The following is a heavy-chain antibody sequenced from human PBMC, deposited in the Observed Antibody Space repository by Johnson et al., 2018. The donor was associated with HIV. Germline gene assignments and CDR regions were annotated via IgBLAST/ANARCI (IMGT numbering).Heavy chain of an antibody. J-gene: IGHJ3*02. CDR3: AKRKWSENAFDI. D-gene: IGHD2-8*01. Sequence: QVQLVESGGGVVQPGGSLRLSCAASGLTFSTYGMHWVRQAPGKGLEWVAFIRYDGSNKYYADSVKGRFTISRDNSKNTLYLQMNSLRAEDTAVYYCAKRKWSENAFDIWGQGTMVTVSS. V-gene: IGHV3-30*02. CDR2: IRYDGSNK. CDR1: GLTFSTYG.